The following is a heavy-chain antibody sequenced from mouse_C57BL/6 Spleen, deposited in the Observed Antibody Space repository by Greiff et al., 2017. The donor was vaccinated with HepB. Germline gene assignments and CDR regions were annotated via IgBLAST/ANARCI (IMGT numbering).Heavy chain of an antibody. Sequence: EVKLVESGGGLVKPGGSLKLSCAASGFTFSSYAMSWVRQTPEKRLEWVATISDGGSYTYYPDNVKGRFTISRDNAKNNLYLQMSHLKSEDTAMYYCARDYRMGLGYFDYWGQGTTLTVSS. D-gene: IGHD2-14*01. CDR2: ISDGGSYT. V-gene: IGHV5-4*01. CDR3: ARDYRMGLGYFDY. J-gene: IGHJ2*01. CDR1: GFTFSSYA.